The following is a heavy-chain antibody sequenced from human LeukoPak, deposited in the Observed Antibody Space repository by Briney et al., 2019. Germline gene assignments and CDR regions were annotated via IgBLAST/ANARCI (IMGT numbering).Heavy chain of an antibody. J-gene: IGHJ4*02. CDR3: ARDGWSGSVLTDKTGFDY. V-gene: IGHV4-34*01. D-gene: IGHD3-10*01. Sequence: PSETLSLTCAVYGGSFSGYYWSWIRQPLGKGLEWIGEINHSGSTNYNPSLKSRVTISVDTSKNQFSLKLSSVTAADTAVYYCARDGWSGSVLTDKTGFDYWGQGTLVTVSS. CDR1: GGSFSGYY. CDR2: INHSGST.